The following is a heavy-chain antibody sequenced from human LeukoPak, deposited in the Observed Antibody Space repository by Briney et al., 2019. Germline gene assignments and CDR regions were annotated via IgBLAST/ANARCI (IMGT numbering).Heavy chain of an antibody. CDR2: IRSDASNK. Sequence: GGSLRLSCAASGFTFSSYGMHWVRQAPGRGLEWVAFIRSDASNKYYADSVKGRFTISRDNSKNTLYLQMNSLRAEDTAVYYCASSHPTEDIVVVPAALFDYWGQGTLVTVSS. J-gene: IGHJ4*02. V-gene: IGHV3-30*02. CDR3: ASSHPTEDIVVVPAALFDY. CDR1: GFTFSSYG. D-gene: IGHD2-2*01.